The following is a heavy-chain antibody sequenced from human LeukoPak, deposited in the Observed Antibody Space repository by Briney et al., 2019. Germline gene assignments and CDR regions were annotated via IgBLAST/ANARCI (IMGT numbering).Heavy chain of an antibody. Sequence: SETLSPTCTVSGGSISSYYWSWIRQPPGKGLEWIGYIYYSGSTNYNPSLKSRVTISVDTSKNQFSLKLSSVTAADTAVYYCARARDFWNDQGYYFDYWGQGTLVTVSS. D-gene: IGHD3-3*01. V-gene: IGHV4-59*01. J-gene: IGHJ4*02. CDR3: ARARDFWNDQGYYFDY. CDR1: GGSISSYY. CDR2: IYYSGST.